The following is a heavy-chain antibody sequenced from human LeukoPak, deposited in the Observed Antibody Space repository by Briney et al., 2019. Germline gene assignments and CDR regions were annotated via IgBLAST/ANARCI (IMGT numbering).Heavy chain of an antibody. CDR2: IYHTGTT. CDR1: GGSISSYY. V-gene: IGHV4-59*12. D-gene: IGHD4-23*01. CDR3: ARGDYGGEVDH. Sequence: SETLSLTCTVSGGSISSYYWSWIRQPPGKGLEWIGYIYHTGTTKYNPSLNSRITISIDMANSEFSLKLTSVTAADTAVYYCARGDYGGEVDHWGQGTLVIVSS. J-gene: IGHJ4*02.